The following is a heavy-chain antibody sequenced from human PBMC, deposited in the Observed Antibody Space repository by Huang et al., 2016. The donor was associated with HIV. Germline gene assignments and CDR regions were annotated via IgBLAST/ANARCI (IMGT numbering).Heavy chain of an antibody. CDR2: IYHTGTT. D-gene: IGHD1-26*01. CDR3: ARHWEGSFYYYYYIDV. V-gene: IGHV4-39*01. CDR1: GASISSASYY. J-gene: IGHJ6*03. Sequence: QVKLQESGPGLVKSSETLSLTCTVSGASISSASYYWGWIRQPPGKGLEWIGTIYHTGTTYYRPACKMRLSMSVDTSENQVSLRLRSVTAADTAVYCCARHWEGSFYYYYYIDVWGPGTTVTVSS.